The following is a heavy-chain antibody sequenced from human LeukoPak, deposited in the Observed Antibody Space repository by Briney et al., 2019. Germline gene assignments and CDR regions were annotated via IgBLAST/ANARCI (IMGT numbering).Heavy chain of an antibody. CDR2: ISGSGGST. Sequence: PGGSLRLSCAASGFTFSSYAMSWVRQAPGKGLEWVSAISGSGGSTYYADSVKGRFTISRDNSKNTLYLQMNSLRAEDTAVYYCAKQAQQVLWSSQMYYFDYWGQGTLVTVSS. V-gene: IGHV3-23*01. CDR3: AKQAQQVLWSSQMYYFDY. CDR1: GFTFSSYA. D-gene: IGHD3-3*01. J-gene: IGHJ4*02.